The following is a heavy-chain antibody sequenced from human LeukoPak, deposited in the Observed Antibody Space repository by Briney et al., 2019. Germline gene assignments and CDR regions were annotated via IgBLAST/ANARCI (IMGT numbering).Heavy chain of an antibody. J-gene: IGHJ4*02. Sequence: QSSETLSLTCTDSSGSISSGGYYWSGVRQAQGKGLEWVSFIYRGGDTYYADSVKGRFTISRDISKNTLHLQMNSLTAEDTAVYFCARGYCSPTDCLWNFDYWGQGILVTVSS. D-gene: IGHD2-15*01. CDR3: ARGYCSPTDCLWNFDY. CDR2: IYRGGDT. V-gene: IGHV3-53*01. CDR1: SGSISSGGYY.